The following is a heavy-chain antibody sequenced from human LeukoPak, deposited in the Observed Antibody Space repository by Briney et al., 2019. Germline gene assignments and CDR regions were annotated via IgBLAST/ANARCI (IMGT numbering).Heavy chain of an antibody. Sequence: SETLSLTCTVSGGSISIYYWSWIRQPAGKGLEWIGRIYSSGSTTYNPSLKSRVTLSLDTSKNQFSLKVSSVIAADTAVYYCAKSQWEFSPGYFDPWGQGILVTVSS. D-gene: IGHD1-26*01. J-gene: IGHJ5*02. CDR3: AKSQWEFSPGYFDP. V-gene: IGHV4-4*07. CDR2: IYSSGST. CDR1: GGSISIYY.